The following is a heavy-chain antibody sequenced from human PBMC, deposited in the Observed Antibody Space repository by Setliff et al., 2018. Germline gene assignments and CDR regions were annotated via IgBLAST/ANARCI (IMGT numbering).Heavy chain of an antibody. Sequence: PGGSLRLSCAASGFTFSSYWMNWVRQAPGKGLEWVANIKQDGSVKNYVDSVKGRFSISGDNTKNSLYLQMNSLRAEDTAVYYCARDPFGNPVFDPWGQGTLVTVSS. CDR1: GFTFSSYW. V-gene: IGHV3-7*01. J-gene: IGHJ5*02. D-gene: IGHD3-10*01. CDR2: IKQDGSVK. CDR3: ARDPFGNPVFDP.